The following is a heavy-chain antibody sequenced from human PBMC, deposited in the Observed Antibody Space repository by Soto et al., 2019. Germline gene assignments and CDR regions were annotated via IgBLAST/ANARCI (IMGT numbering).Heavy chain of an antibody. CDR3: AREEGPDLPADI. J-gene: IGHJ3*02. Sequence: PGGSLRLSCAASGFTFSSYGMHWVRQAPGKGLEWVAVIWYDGSNKYYADSVKGRFTISRDNSKNTLYLQMNSLRAEDTAVYYCAREEGPDLPADIWGQGTMVTVSS. V-gene: IGHV3-33*01. CDR2: IWYDGSNK. CDR1: GFTFSSYG.